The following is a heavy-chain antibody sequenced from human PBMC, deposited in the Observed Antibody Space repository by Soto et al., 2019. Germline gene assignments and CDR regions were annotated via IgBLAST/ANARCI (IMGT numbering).Heavy chain of an antibody. CDR2: ISYDGSNK. CDR3: AKSPHSDRGPWYFDL. CDR1: GFTFSSYG. Sequence: GGSLRLSCAASGFTFSSYGMHWVRQAPGKGLEWVAVISYDGSNKYYADSVKGRFTISRDNSKNTLYLQMNSLRAEDTAVYYCAKSPHSDRGPWYFDLWGRGTLVTVSS. V-gene: IGHV3-30*18. J-gene: IGHJ2*01. D-gene: IGHD3-10*01.